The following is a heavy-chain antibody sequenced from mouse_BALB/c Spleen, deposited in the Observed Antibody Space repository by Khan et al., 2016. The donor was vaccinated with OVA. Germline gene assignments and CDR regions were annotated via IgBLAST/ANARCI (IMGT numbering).Heavy chain of an antibody. J-gene: IGHJ1*01. CDR1: GYTFTNYG. CDR2: INTYTEEP. CDR3: ASCGYWYFDV. Sequence: QIQLVQSGPELKKPGETVKISCKASGYTFTNYGMNWVKQAPGKGLKWMGWINTYTEEPTYADDFKGRFAFSLETSASTAYLQIHNLKTEDTATYVCASCGYWYFDVWGEGTTVTVSS. D-gene: IGHD1-1*02. V-gene: IGHV9-3-1*01.